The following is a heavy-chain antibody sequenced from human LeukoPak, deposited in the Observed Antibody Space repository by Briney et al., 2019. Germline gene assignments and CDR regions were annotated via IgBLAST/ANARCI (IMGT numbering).Heavy chain of an antibody. CDR3: ARLRTYSSWDGALDI. V-gene: IGHV4-39*01. CDR2: IYYSGST. CDR1: GGSISSSSYY. Sequence: SETLSLTCTVSGGSISSSSYYWGWIRQPPGKGLEWIGSIYYSGSTYYNPSLKSRVTISVDTSKNQFSLKLSSVTAADTAVYYCARLRTYSSWDGALDIWGQGTMVTVSS. J-gene: IGHJ3*02. D-gene: IGHD6-6*01.